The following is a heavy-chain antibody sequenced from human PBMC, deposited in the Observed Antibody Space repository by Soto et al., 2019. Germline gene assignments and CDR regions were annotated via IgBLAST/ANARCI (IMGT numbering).Heavy chain of an antibody. J-gene: IGHJ6*03. Sequence: QPGGSLRLSCAGSGFTFSSYAMSWVRQAPGKGLEWVSAISGSGGSTYYADSVKGRFTISRDNSKNTLYLQMNSLRAEDTAVYYCAKVYCSGGSCYYYYYYMDVWGKGTTVTVSS. V-gene: IGHV3-23*01. CDR1: GFTFSSYA. CDR3: AKVYCSGGSCYYYYYYMDV. D-gene: IGHD2-15*01. CDR2: ISGSGGST.